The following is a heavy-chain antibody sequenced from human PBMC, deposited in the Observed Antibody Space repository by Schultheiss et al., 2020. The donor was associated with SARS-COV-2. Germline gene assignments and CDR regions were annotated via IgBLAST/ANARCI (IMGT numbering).Heavy chain of an antibody. V-gene: IGHV3-23*01. Sequence: GGSLRLSCAASGFTVSSNYMSWVRQAPGKGLEWVSAISGSGGSTYYADSVKGRFTISRDNSKNTLYLQMNSLRAEDTAVYYCAREGCSSTSCYTLMDYYYMDVWGKGTTVTVSS. CDR2: ISGSGGST. CDR1: GFTVSSNY. D-gene: IGHD2-2*02. J-gene: IGHJ6*03. CDR3: AREGCSSTSCYTLMDYYYMDV.